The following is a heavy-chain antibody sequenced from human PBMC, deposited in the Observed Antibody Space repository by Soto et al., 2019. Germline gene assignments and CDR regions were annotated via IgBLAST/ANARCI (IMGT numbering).Heavy chain of an antibody. J-gene: IGHJ6*02. Sequence: SVKVSCKASGFTFTSSAVQWVRQARGQRLEWIGWIVVGSGNTNYAQKFQERVTITRDMSTSTAYMELSSLRSEDTAVYYCAVGRVTPGGYYYYYGMDVWGQGTTVTVSS. V-gene: IGHV1-58*01. CDR2: IVVGSGNT. CDR3: AVGRVTPGGYYYYYGMDV. CDR1: GFTFTSSA. D-gene: IGHD1-26*01.